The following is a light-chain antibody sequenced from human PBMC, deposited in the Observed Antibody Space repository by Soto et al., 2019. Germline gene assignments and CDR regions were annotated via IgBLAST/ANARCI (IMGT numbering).Light chain of an antibody. CDR2: EDN. CDR3: QSYDSSNQV. J-gene: IGLJ2*01. Sequence: NFMLTQPHSVSESPGKTVTISCTRSSGSIASNDVQWYQQRPGSSPTTVIYEDNQRASGVPDRFSGSIDSSSNSASLTLSGLTTEAEADYYCQSYDSSNQVFGGGTKLTVL. V-gene: IGLV6-57*01. CDR1: SGSIASND.